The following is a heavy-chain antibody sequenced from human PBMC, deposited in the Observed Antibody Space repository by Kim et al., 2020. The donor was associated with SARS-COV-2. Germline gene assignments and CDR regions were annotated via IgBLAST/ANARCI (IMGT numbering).Heavy chain of an antibody. CDR2: IRARAETT. J-gene: IGHJ4*02. CDR1: GLNLTNNA. Sequence: GGSLRLSCAASGLNLTNNAMSWVRQAPGRGLEWVSTIRARAETTYYADSVNGRFTISRDSSKHTLYLQLNSLRADDTAVYYWAKDRGGSGWPVFDYWGQGILVTVSS. CDR3: AKDRGGSGWPVFDY. V-gene: IGHV3-23*01. D-gene: IGHD6-19*01.